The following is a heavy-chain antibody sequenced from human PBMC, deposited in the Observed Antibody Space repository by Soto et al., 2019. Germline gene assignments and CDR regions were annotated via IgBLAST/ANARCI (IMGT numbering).Heavy chain of an antibody. D-gene: IGHD4-17*01. CDR3: ARTTAVPNTLRSRYFFDY. CDR1: GGSVSNKTYY. Sequence: SETLSLTCSFSGGSVSNKTYYWSWIRQPPGKRLEWIGYVYYSGTTNYNPSLKRRDTISVDLSKNQFSLRLSSVTTADTALYYCARTTAVPNTLRSRYFFDYWGQGTLVTVSS. CDR2: VYYSGTT. V-gene: IGHV4-61*01. J-gene: IGHJ4*02.